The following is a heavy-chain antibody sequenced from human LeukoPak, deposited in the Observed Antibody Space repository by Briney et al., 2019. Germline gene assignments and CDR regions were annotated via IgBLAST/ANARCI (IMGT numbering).Heavy chain of an antibody. CDR2: ISSSSSAI. J-gene: IGHJ4*02. D-gene: IGHD2-8*01. CDR3: ARGRMGDY. Sequence: GGSLRLSCAASGFTFSRFGMNWVRQAPGKGLEWISYISSSSSAIYYADSVKGRFTISRDNAKNSLYLQMNSLRDEDTAVYYCARGRMGDYWGQGTLVTVSS. V-gene: IGHV3-48*02. CDR1: GFTFSRFG.